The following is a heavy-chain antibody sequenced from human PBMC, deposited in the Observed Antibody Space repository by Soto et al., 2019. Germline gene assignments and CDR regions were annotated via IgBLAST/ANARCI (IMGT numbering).Heavy chain of an antibody. J-gene: IGHJ6*02. CDR2: ISSSSSYI. Sequence: VGSLRLSCAASGFTFSSYSMNWVRQAPGKGLEWVSSISSSSSYIYYADSVKGRFTISRDNAKNSLYLQMNSLRVEDTAVYYCARSSGYCSGGSCYSRYYGMDVWGQVTTVTVSS. CDR3: ARSSGYCSGGSCYSRYYGMDV. CDR1: GFTFSSYS. D-gene: IGHD2-15*01. V-gene: IGHV3-21*01.